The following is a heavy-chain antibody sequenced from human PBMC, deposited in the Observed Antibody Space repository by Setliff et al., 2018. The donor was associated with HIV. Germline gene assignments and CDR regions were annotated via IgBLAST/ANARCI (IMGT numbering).Heavy chain of an antibody. CDR3: ASSFAGDPFDY. Sequence: ASVKVSCKASGYTFTSYGISWVRQAPGQGLEWMGWISAYNGNTNYVDSVKGRFTISRHNSKNTLYLQMNSLRAEDTAVYYCASSFAGDPFDYWGQGTLVTVSS. CDR2: ISAYNGNT. J-gene: IGHJ4*02. D-gene: IGHD7-27*01. V-gene: IGHV1-18*01. CDR1: GYTFTSYG.